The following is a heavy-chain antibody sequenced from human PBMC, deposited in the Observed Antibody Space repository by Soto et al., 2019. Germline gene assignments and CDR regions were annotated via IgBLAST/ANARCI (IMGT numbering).Heavy chain of an antibody. D-gene: IGHD2-2*01. J-gene: IGHJ5*02. V-gene: IGHV4-34*01. CDR1: GGSFSGDH. Sequence: PSETLSLTCAVYGGSFSGDHWTWIRQPPGKGLEWIGEISHGGSTNCNPSPKSRVTISVDTSKNQFSLKLNSVTAADTAVYYCARRYCSTTSCLAGFDPWGRGTLVTVSS. CDR2: ISHGGST. CDR3: ARRYCSTTSCLAGFDP.